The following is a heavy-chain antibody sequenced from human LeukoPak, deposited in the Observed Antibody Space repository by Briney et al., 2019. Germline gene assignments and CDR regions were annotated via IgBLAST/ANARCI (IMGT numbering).Heavy chain of an antibody. Sequence: SETLSLTCTVSGGSISSGSYYWSWIRQPAGKGLEWIGRIYTSGSTNYNPSLKSRVTISVDTSKNQFSLKLSSVTAADTAVYYCARGGGKSPALRWPRGDYYYYMDVWGKGTTVTVSS. D-gene: IGHD4-23*01. CDR3: ARGGGKSPALRWPRGDYYYYMDV. J-gene: IGHJ6*03. CDR1: GGSISSGSYY. V-gene: IGHV4-61*02. CDR2: IYTSGST.